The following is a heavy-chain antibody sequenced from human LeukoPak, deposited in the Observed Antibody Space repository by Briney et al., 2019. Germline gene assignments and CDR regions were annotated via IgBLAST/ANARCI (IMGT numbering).Heavy chain of an antibody. D-gene: IGHD3-22*01. CDR1: EFTFTTSV. Sequence: GGSLRLSCAASEFTFTTSVMNWVRPAPGKGLGWVSTISGSGDRTYYADSVKGRFTISRDNSKNTLFLQMSSLRAEDTAVYYCAKDDGRYYDGSGYYWRYYFASWGQGVLVTVST. CDR2: ISGSGDRT. CDR3: AKDDGRYYDGSGYYWRYYFAS. J-gene: IGHJ4*02. V-gene: IGHV3-23*01.